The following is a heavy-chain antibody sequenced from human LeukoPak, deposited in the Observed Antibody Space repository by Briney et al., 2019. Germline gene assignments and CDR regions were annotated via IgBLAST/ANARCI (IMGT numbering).Heavy chain of an antibody. CDR2: IYYSGST. CDR1: GGSISSGGYY. V-gene: IGHV4-31*03. CDR3: ARDRTLFAFDI. Sequence: SETLSLTCTVSGGSISSGGYYWSWIRQHPGKGLEWMGYIYYSGSTYYNPSLKSRVTISVDTSKNQFSLKPSSVTAADTAVYYCARDRTLFAFDIWGQGTMVTVSS. D-gene: IGHD1-14*01. J-gene: IGHJ3*02.